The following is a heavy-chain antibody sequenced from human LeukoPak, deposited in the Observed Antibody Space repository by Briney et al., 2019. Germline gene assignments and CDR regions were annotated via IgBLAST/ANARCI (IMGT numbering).Heavy chain of an antibody. CDR1: GGTFSSYA. Sequence: ASVKVSCKASGGTFSSYAISWVRQAPGQGLEWMGWINAGNGNTKYSQKFQGRVTITRDTSASTAHMELSSLRSEDTAVYYCARGPRGITMIVYWGQGTLVTVSS. V-gene: IGHV1-3*01. CDR3: ARGPRGITMIVY. J-gene: IGHJ4*02. CDR2: INAGNGNT. D-gene: IGHD3-22*01.